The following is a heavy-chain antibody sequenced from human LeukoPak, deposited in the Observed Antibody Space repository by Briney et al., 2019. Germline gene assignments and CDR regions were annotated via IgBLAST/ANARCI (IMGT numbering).Heavy chain of an antibody. CDR2: ISGSAGST. V-gene: IGHV3-23*01. J-gene: IGHJ6*03. CDR1: GFTFSSYA. CDR3: AKDSSGYSSSWSYYYYYMDV. D-gene: IGHD6-13*01. Sequence: GGSLRLSCAASGFTFSSYAMSWVRQAPGKGLEWVSTISGSAGSTYYADSVKGRFTISRDNSKNTLYLQMNSLRVEDTAVYYCAKDSSGYSSSWSYYYYYMDVWGKGTTVTISS.